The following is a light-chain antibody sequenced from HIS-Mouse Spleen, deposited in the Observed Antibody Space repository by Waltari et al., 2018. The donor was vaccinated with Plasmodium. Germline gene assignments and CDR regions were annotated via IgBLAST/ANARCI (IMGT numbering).Light chain of an antibody. CDR3: QVWDSSSDHVV. CDR2: DDS. J-gene: IGLJ2*01. Sequence: SYVLTQPPSVSVAPGQTARIPRGGDNIGSKSGQGYRQKPGQAPVLGVYDDSGRPSGIPERFSGSNSGNTATLTISRVEAGDEADYYCQVWDSSSDHVVFGGGTKLTVL. V-gene: IGLV3-21*02. CDR1: NIGSKS.